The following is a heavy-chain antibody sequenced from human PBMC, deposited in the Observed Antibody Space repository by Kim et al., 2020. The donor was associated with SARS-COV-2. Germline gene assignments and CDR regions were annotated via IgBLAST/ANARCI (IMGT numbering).Heavy chain of an antibody. V-gene: IGHV1-8*01. J-gene: IGHJ5*02. D-gene: IGHD3-9*01. CDR3: ARGGVYYDILTGYFGTGWFDP. Sequence: ASVKVSCKASGYTFTSYDINWVRQATGQGLEWMGWMNPNSGNTGYAQKFQGRVTMTRNTSISTAYMELSSLRSEDTAVYYCARGGVYYDILTGYFGTGWFDPWGQGTLVTVSS. CDR1: GYTFTSYD. CDR2: MNPNSGNT.